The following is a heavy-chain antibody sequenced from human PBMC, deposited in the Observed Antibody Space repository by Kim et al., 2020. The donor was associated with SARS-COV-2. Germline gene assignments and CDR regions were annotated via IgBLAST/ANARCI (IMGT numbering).Heavy chain of an antibody. Sequence: SETLSLTCTVSGGSISSSSYYWGWIRQPPGKGLEWIGSIYYSGSTYYNPSLKSRVTISVDTSKNQFSLKLSSVTAADTAVYYCASLPTYYYDSSGYAGPWGQGTLVTVSS. CDR1: GGSISSSSYY. V-gene: IGHV4-39*01. D-gene: IGHD3-22*01. J-gene: IGHJ5*02. CDR3: ASLPTYYYDSSGYAGP. CDR2: IYYSGST.